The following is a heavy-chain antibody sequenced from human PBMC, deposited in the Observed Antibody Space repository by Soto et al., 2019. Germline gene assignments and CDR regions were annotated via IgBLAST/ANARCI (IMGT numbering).Heavy chain of an antibody. J-gene: IGHJ6*02. V-gene: IGHV3-21*01. CDR1: GFTFSSYS. Sequence: GGSLRLSCAASGFTFSSYSMNWVRQAPGKGLEWVSSISSSSSYIYYADSVKGRFTISRDNAKNSLYLQMNSLRAEDTAAYYCARAICSSTSCYFSDYFYYYYYGMDVWGQGTTVTVSS. D-gene: IGHD2-2*01. CDR3: ARAICSSTSCYFSDYFYYYYYGMDV. CDR2: ISSSSSYI.